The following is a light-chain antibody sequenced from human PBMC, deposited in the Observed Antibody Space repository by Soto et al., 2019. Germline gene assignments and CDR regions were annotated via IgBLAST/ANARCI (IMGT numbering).Light chain of an antibody. CDR3: GTWDSSLSADVV. V-gene: IGLV1-51*01. Sequence: QSVLTQPASVSGSPGQSITISCTGSSSDVGYYKLVSWYHHRPGRGPKLIIYDNNKRPSGIPDRFSGSKSGTSATLGITGLQTGDEADYYCGTWDSSLSADVVFGGGTKLTVL. CDR1: SSDVGYYK. J-gene: IGLJ2*01. CDR2: DNN.